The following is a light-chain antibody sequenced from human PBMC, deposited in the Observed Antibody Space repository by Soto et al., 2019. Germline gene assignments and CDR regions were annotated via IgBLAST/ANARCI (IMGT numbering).Light chain of an antibody. Sequence: QSALTQPASVSGSPGQSITISCTGTSSDVGGYNYVSWYQQHPGKAPKLMIYDVSNRPSGVSNRFSGYKSGNTASLTISGLQAEDEADYCCSSYTSSSTLLDVFGTGTKLTVL. J-gene: IGLJ1*01. CDR2: DVS. V-gene: IGLV2-14*01. CDR3: SSYTSSSTLLDV. CDR1: SSDVGGYNY.